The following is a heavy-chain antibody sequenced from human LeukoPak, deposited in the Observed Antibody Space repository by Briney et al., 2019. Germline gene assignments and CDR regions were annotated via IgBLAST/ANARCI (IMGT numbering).Heavy chain of an antibody. J-gene: IGHJ6*03. CDR1: GGSISSYY. CDR3: ARNKYYYGSGGSPAFLSTYYYYMDV. D-gene: IGHD3-10*01. V-gene: IGHV4-4*07. Sequence: SETLSLTCTVSGGSISSYYWSWIRQPAGKGLEWIGRIYTSGSTNYNPSLKSRVTMSVDTSKNQFSLKLSSVTAADTAVYYYARNKYYYGSGGSPAFLSTYYYYMDVWGKGTPVTVSS. CDR2: IYTSGST.